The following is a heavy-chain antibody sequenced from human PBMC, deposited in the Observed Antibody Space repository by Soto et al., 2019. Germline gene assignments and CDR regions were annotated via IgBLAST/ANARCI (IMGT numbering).Heavy chain of an antibody. D-gene: IGHD3-22*01. CDR2: INHSGST. CDR1: GGSFSGYY. CDR3: AGGDYYHSSGYYFYYYTMDV. J-gene: IGHJ6*02. V-gene: IGHV4-34*01. Sequence: SETLSLTCAVYGGSFSGYYWSWIRQPPGKGLEWIGEINHSGSTNYNPSLKSRVTISVETSKGQFSLKLSSVTAADTAVYYCAGGDYYHSSGYYFYYYTMDVWGQGTTVTVSS.